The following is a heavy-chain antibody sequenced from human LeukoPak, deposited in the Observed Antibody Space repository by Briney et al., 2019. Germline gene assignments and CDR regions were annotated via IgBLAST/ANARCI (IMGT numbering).Heavy chain of an antibody. CDR3: AKDLGYSRGWYGPSDY. J-gene: IGHJ4*02. CDR2: IGISSNKI. CDR1: GFTLRSYT. Sequence: NAGGSLRLSCAAFGFTLRSYTRNWVRQAPGKGLEWISSIGISSNKIYYADSVKGRFIISRDNAKNSVYLQTNSLRAEDTAVYYCAKDLGYSRGWYGPSDYWGQGTLVTVSS. D-gene: IGHD6-19*01. V-gene: IGHV3-21*01.